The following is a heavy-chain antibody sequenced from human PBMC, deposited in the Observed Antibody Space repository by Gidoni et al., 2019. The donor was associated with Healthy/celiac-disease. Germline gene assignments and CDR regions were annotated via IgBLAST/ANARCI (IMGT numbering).Heavy chain of an antibody. CDR2: IWYDGSNK. CDR1: GFTFSSYG. CDR3: ARGVYGDYVPYGMDV. Sequence: QVQLVESGGGVVQPGRSLRLSCAASGFTFSSYGMHWVRQAPGKGLEWVAVIWYDGSNKYYADSVKGRFTISRDNSKNTLYLQMNSLRAEDTAVYYCARGVYGDYVPYGMDVWGQGTTVTVSS. J-gene: IGHJ6*02. V-gene: IGHV3-33*01. D-gene: IGHD4-17*01.